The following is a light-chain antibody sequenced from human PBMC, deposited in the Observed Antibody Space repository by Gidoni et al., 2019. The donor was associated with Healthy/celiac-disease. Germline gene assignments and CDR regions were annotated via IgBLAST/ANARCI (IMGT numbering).Light chain of an antibody. CDR1: QSISSY. CDR2: AAS. J-gene: IGKJ3*01. V-gene: IGKV1-39*01. CDR3: QQSYSTLFT. Sequence: DIQMTQSPSSLSASAGDRVTITCRASQSISSYLNWYQQKPGKAPKLLIYAASSLQSGVPSRFSGSGSGTDFTPTISSLQPEDFATYYCQQSYSTLFTFGPGTKVDIK.